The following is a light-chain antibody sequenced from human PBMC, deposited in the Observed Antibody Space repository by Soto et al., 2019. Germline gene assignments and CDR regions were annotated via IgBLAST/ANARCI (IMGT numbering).Light chain of an antibody. J-gene: IGKJ3*01. V-gene: IGKV3-20*01. CDR3: QQYGGSPFT. CDR2: AAS. CDR1: QSVSVNS. Sequence: EIVLTQSPGTLSLSPGERATLSCRASQSVSVNSLAWYQQKGGQAPRLLIYAASTRATGVPDRFSGSGSGTDFAVTFSTLETEDFALYYCQQYGGSPFTFGLGTQVDIK.